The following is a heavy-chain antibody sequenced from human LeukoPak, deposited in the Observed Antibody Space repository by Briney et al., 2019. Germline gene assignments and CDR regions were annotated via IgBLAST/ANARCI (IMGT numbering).Heavy chain of an antibody. D-gene: IGHD3-22*01. CDR2: INPNSGGT. J-gene: IGHJ4*02. CDR3: ARDRDWYYDSSGSIDY. CDR1: GYTFTGYY. Sequence: GASVKVSCKASGYTFTGYYMHWVRQAPGQGLEWMGWINPNSGGTNYAQKFQGRVTMTRDTSISTACMGLSRLRSDDTAVYYCARDRDWYYDSSGSIDYWGQGTLVTVSS. V-gene: IGHV1-2*02.